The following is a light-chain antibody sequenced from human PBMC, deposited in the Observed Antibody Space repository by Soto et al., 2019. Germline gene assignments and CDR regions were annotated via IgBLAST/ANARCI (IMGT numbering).Light chain of an antibody. V-gene: IGLV2-23*02. CDR3: CSYAGSTTFE. CDR2: EVS. J-gene: IGLJ2*01. Sequence: QSVLTQPASVSGSPGQSITISCTGTSSYVGSYNLVSWYQQHPGKAPKLMIYEVSKRPSGVSNRFSGSKSGNTASLTISGLQAEDEADYYCCSYAGSTTFEFGGWTKLTVL. CDR1: SSYVGSYNL.